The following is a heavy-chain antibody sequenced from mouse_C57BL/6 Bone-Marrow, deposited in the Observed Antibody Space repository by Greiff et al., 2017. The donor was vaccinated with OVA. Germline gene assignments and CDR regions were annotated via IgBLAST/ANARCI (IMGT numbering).Heavy chain of an antibody. CDR2: IDPSDSYT. J-gene: IGHJ2*01. D-gene: IGHD2-4*01. CDR1: GYTFTSYW. CDR3: ARESTAENDYFDY. Sequence: QVQLQQPGAELVKPGASVKLSCKASGYTFTSYWMHWVKQRPGQGLEWIGEIDPSDSYTSYNQKFKGKATLTVDKSSSTAYMQLSSLTSEDSAVYDCARESTAENDYFDYGGQGNTLTVSA. V-gene: IGHV1-69*02.